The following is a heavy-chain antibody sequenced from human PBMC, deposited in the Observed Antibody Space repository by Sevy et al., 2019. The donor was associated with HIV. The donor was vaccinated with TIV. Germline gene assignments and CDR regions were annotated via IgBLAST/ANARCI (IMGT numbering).Heavy chain of an antibody. CDR3: AGENAWGRGYS. J-gene: IGHJ4*02. Sequence: SETLSLNCTVSGGSITSLYWNWIRQPPGKGLEWIANIYYNGHINYNPSLKSRVTLSLDTSKNQFSLRLISVTAADTAMYYCAGENAWGRGYSWGQGTLVTVSS. CDR2: IYYNGHI. V-gene: IGHV4-59*08. D-gene: IGHD1-26*01. CDR1: GGSITSLY.